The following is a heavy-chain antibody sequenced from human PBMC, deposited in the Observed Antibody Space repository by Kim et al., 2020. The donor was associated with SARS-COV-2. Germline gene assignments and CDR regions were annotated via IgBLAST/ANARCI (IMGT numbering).Heavy chain of an antibody. CDR3: ARDFGSGWYSAPTT. J-gene: IGHJ5*02. D-gene: IGHD6-19*01. Sequence: NPSLKSGVTISVHKSKNQFSLKLSSVTAADTAVYYCARDFGSGWYSAPTTWGQGTLVTVSS. V-gene: IGHV4-31*02.